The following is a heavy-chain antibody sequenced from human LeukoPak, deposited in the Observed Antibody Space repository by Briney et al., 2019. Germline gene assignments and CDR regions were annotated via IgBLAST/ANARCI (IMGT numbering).Heavy chain of an antibody. D-gene: IGHD5-18*01. CDR2: ISGSGGST. CDR1: GFTFSSYA. Sequence: GGSLRLSCAASGFTFSSYAMSWVRRAPEKGLEWVSAISGSGGSTYYADSVKGRFTISRDNSKNTLYLQMNSLRAEDTAVYYCAKYSYGPFDYWGQGTLVTVSS. J-gene: IGHJ4*02. CDR3: AKYSYGPFDY. V-gene: IGHV3-23*01.